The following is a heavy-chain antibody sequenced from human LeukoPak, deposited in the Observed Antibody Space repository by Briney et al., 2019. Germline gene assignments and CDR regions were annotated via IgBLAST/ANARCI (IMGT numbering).Heavy chain of an antibody. V-gene: IGHV4-59*08. Sequence: SETLSPTCTVSGGSITTNYWSWIRQPPGKGLEWIGYIYYTGSTNYNPSLTSRVTISVDTSKNQFSLKLSSVTAADTAIYYCARMSSSWLTVDHWGQGTLVTVSS. D-gene: IGHD6-13*01. CDR2: IYYTGST. CDR1: GGSITTNY. CDR3: ARMSSSWLTVDH. J-gene: IGHJ4*02.